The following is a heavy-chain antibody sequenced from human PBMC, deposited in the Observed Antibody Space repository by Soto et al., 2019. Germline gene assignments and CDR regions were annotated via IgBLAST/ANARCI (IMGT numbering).Heavy chain of an antibody. CDR3: ARDTYYDFWSGYSYGMDV. CDR1: GFTFSSYA. V-gene: IGHV3-30-3*01. D-gene: IGHD3-3*01. CDR2: ISYDGSNK. Sequence: PGGSLRLSCAASGFTFSSYAMHWVRQAPGKGLEWVAVISYDGSNKYYADSVKGRFTISRDNSKNTLYLQMNSLRAEDTAVYYCARDTYYDFWSGYSYGMDVWGQGTTVTVSS. J-gene: IGHJ6*02.